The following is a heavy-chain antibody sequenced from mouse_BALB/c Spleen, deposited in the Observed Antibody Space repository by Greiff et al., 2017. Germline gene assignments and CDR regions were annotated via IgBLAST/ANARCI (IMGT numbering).Heavy chain of an antibody. Sequence: EVHLVESGGDLVKPGGSLKLSCAASGFTFSSYGMSWVRQTPDKRLEWVATISSGGSYTYYPDSVKGRFTISRDNAKNTLYLQMSSLKSEDTAMYYCARRYDYDGGHNWGQGTSVTVSS. CDR3: ARRYDYDGGHN. CDR2: ISSGGSYT. CDR1: GFTFSSYG. V-gene: IGHV5-6*01. J-gene: IGHJ4*01. D-gene: IGHD2-4*01.